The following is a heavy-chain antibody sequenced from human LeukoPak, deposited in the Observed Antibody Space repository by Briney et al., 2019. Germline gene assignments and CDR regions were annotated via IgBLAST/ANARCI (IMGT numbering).Heavy chain of an antibody. J-gene: IGHJ4*02. D-gene: IGHD6-19*01. CDR1: GFTFSNYW. Sequence: GGSLRLSCAASGFTFSNYWMHWVRQAPGKGLVWVSRINSVGTSTTYADSVKGRFTISRDNAKNTLYLQMNSLRAEDTAVYYCARDYEQWRYFDNWGQGTLVTVSS. CDR2: INSVGTST. CDR3: ARDYEQWRYFDN. V-gene: IGHV3-74*01.